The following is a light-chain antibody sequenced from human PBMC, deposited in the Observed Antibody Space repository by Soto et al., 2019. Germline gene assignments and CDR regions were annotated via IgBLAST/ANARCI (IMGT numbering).Light chain of an antibody. V-gene: IGLV2-11*01. Sequence: QSALTQPRSGSGSPGQSVTISCTGTSSDVGDYNYVSWYQQHPGKAPKLLIYAVNMRPSGVPDRFSGSKSGNTASLTISGLQAEDEADYSCCSYAGSYTWVFGGGTKVTVL. J-gene: IGLJ3*02. CDR3: CSYAGSYTWV. CDR2: AVN. CDR1: SSDVGDYNY.